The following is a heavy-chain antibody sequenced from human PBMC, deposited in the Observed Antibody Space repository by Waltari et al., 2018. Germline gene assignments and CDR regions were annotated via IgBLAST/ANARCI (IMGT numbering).Heavy chain of an antibody. Sequence: EVQLVESGGGLVKPGGSLRLSCAASGFTFSSYSMNWVRQAPGKGLEWVSAISSSSSYIYYADSVKGRFTISRDNAKNSLYLQMNSLRAEDTAVYYCAKSWNYPTSYYYYGMDVWGQGTTVTVSS. D-gene: IGHD1-7*01. CDR2: ISSSSSYI. J-gene: IGHJ6*02. CDR3: AKSWNYPTSYYYYGMDV. V-gene: IGHV3-21*01. CDR1: GFTFSSYS.